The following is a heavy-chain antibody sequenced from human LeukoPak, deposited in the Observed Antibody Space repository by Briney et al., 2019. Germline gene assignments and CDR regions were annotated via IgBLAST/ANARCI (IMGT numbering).Heavy chain of an antibody. J-gene: IGHJ4*02. V-gene: IGHV3-48*01. CDR1: GFIFSNYG. CDR3: ARDPDY. Sequence: PGGSLRLSCATSGFIFSNYGMNWVRQAPGKGLGWVSYISGSSSAIYYADSVKGRFTISRDNAKNSLYLQMSSLRAEDTAVYYCARDPDYWGQGTLVTVSS. CDR2: ISGSSSAI.